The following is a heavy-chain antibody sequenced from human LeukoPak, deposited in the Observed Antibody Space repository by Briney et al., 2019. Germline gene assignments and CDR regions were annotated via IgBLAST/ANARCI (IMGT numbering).Heavy chain of an antibody. CDR3: TRDEGK. J-gene: IGHJ4*02. V-gene: IGHV3-49*04. CDR1: GFSFRNAW. CDR2: IRSKTHGGTT. Sequence: GGSLRLSCAASGFSFRNAWMSWVRQAPGKGLEWVGFIRSKTHGGTTEYAASVKGRFTISRDDSKSIAYLQMNSLKTEDTAVYYCTRDEGKWGQGTLVTVSS.